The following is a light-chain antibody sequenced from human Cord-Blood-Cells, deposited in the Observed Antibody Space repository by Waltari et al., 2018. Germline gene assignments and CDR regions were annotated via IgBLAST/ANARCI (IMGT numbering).Light chain of an antibody. V-gene: IGKV4-1*01. CDR3: QQYYSTPT. J-gene: IGKJ4*01. Sequence: DIVMTQSPDSLAVSLGGRATITCKSSQSVLYSSNNKNYLAWYQQKPGQPPKLLIYCASTRASGVPDRFSGSGSGTDFTLTISSLQAEDVAVYYCQQYYSTPTFGGGTKVEIK. CDR1: QSVLYSSNNKNY. CDR2: CAS.